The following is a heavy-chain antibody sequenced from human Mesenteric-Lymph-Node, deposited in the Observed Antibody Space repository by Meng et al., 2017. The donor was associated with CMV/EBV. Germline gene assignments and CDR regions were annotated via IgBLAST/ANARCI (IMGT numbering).Heavy chain of an antibody. J-gene: IGHJ6*02. V-gene: IGHV3-48*04. Sequence: GESLKISCAASGFTFSSYSMNWVRQAPGKGLEWVSYISSSSDIIYYADSVKGRFTISRDNAKNSLYLRMNSLRAEDTAVYYCATYCGRTPCYYNFYNGMDVWGQGTTVTVSS. D-gene: IGHD2-2*01. CDR3: ATYCGRTPCYYNFYNGMDV. CDR1: GFTFSSYS. CDR2: ISSSSDII.